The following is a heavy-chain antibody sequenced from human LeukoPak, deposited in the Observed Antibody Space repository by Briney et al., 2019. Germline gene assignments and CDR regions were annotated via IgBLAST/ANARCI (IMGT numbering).Heavy chain of an antibody. D-gene: IGHD6-19*01. J-gene: IGHJ6*02. CDR1: GFTFTRYA. Sequence: AGGSLRLSCASSGFTFTRYAMSWVRQGPGKGLEWVSGIDGSGNRFYANSVKGRFTISRDNSKSTVYLQMNSLRAEDTAVYYCAKGIEEGSNSSGWYGPLLYYYYGMDVWGQGTTVTVSS. V-gene: IGHV3-23*01. CDR3: AKGIEEGSNSSGWYGPLLYYYYGMDV. CDR2: IDGSGNR.